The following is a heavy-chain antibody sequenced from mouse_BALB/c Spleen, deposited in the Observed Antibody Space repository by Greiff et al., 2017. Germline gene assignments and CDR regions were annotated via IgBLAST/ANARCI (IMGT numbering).Heavy chain of an antibody. CDR1: GYTFTSYW. V-gene: IGHV1-5*01. Sequence: VQLKQSGAELVKPGASVKMSCKASGYTFTSYWMHWVNQRPGQGLEWIGAIYPGNSDTSYNQKFKGKAKLTAVTSTSTAYMELSSLTNEDSAVYYGTREREASYCNYVEKFAYWGQGTLVTVSA. D-gene: IGHD2-10*01. CDR3: TREREASYCNYVEKFAY. J-gene: IGHJ3*01. CDR2: IYPGNSDT.